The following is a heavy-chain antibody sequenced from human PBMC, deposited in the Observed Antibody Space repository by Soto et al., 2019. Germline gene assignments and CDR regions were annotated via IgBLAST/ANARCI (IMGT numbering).Heavy chain of an antibody. J-gene: IGHJ5*02. CDR3: VRPQTGHSGGDQFDP. V-gene: IGHV4-39*01. Sequence: SETLTLTCAGSGGSIRNNYVYWGWIRQPQGKGLEWIGSIYYGGSTYYNPSLKSRVTISVDTSKNKFSLKLTSVTAADTDVYYCVRPQTGHSGGDQFDPWGQWCLVT. D-gene: IGHD6-19*01. CDR2: IYYGGST. CDR1: GGSIRNNYVY.